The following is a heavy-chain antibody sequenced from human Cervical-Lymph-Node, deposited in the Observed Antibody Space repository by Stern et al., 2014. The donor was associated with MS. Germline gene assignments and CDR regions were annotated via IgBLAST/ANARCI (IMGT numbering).Heavy chain of an antibody. CDR1: GFTFSSYD. CDR3: ARDYGDFVLDY. Sequence: EVQLVGSGGGLVQPGGSLRLSCAASGFTFSSYDMHWVRQATGKGLEWVSAIGTAGDTYYPGSVKGRFTISRENAKNSLYLQMNSLRAGDTAVYYCARDYGDFVLDYWGQGTLVTVSS. CDR2: IGTAGDT. J-gene: IGHJ4*02. D-gene: IGHD4-17*01. V-gene: IGHV3-13*01.